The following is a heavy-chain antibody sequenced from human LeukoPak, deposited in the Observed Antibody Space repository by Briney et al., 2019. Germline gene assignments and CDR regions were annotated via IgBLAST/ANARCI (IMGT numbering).Heavy chain of an antibody. J-gene: IGHJ4*02. CDR2: ISYDGSNK. Sequence: GGSLRLSCAASGFTFSSYGMHWVRQAPGKGLEWVAVISYDGSNKYYADSVKGRFTISRDNSKNTLYLQMNSLRAEDTAVYYCARTYYDFWSGYFPFDYWGQGTLVTASS. CDR1: GFTFSSYG. D-gene: IGHD3-3*01. CDR3: ARTYYDFWSGYFPFDY. V-gene: IGHV3-30*03.